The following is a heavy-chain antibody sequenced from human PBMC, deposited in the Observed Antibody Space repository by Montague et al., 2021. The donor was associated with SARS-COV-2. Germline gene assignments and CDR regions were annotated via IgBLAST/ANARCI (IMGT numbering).Heavy chain of an antibody. Sequence: SETLSLTCTVSGGSITVSRYDWGWIRQPPGMGLEGNGSVHCTGTTYYSASLKSRLTISVDTSENQFSLKMTSATASDTAVYYCARQRANAGSFDIWGQGTMVTVSS. V-gene: IGHV4-39*01. CDR1: GGSITVSRYD. CDR2: VHCTGTT. CDR3: ARQRANAGSFDI. J-gene: IGHJ3*02. D-gene: IGHD1-1*01.